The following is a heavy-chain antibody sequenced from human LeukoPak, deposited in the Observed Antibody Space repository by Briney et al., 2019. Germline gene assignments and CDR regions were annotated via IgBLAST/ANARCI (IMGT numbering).Heavy chain of an antibody. CDR2: ISAYNGNT. Sequence: ASVKVSCKASGGTFSSYAISWVRQARGQGLEWMGWISAYNGNTNYAQKLQGRVTMTTDTSTSTAYMELRSLRSDDTAVYYCARDRVPATVTIRASAFDIWGQGTMVTVSS. J-gene: IGHJ3*02. CDR3: ARDRVPATVTIRASAFDI. V-gene: IGHV1-18*01. CDR1: GGTFSSYA. D-gene: IGHD4-17*01.